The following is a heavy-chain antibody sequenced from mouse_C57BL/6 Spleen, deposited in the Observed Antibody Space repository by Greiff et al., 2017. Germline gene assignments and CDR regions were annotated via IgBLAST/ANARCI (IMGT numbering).Heavy chain of an antibody. CDR1: GFTFSDYY. Sequence: EVKLMESGGGLVQPGGSLKLSCAASGFTFSDYYMYWVRQTPEKRLEWVAYISNGGGSTYYPDTVKGRFTISRDNAKNTLYLQMSRLKSEDTAMYYCARRGGVYGSSLGYFDVWGTGTTVTVSS. J-gene: IGHJ1*03. CDR3: ARRGGVYGSSLGYFDV. V-gene: IGHV5-12*01. CDR2: ISNGGGST. D-gene: IGHD1-1*01.